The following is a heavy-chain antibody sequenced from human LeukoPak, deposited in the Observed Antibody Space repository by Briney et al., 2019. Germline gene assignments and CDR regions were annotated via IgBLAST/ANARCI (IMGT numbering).Heavy chain of an antibody. CDR2: IYYSGST. CDR3: ARAPCARYYYGMDV. V-gene: IGHV4-30-4*01. CDR1: GGSISSGDYY. J-gene: IGHJ6*02. Sequence: PSETLSLTCTVSGGSISSGDYYWSWIRQPPGKGLEWIGYIYYSGSTYYNPSLKSRVTISVDTPKNQFSLKLSSVTAADTAVYYCARAPCARYYYGMDVWGQGTTVTVSS.